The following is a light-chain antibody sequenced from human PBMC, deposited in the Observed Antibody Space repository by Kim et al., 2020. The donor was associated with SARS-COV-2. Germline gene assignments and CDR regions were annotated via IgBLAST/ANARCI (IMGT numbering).Light chain of an antibody. Sequence: DIVLTQSPDSLAVSLGERATINCKSSQSILHSSNNKNYLAWYHQQPGQPPKLLIYWASTRESGVPDRFSGSGSGRDFTLAISGLQAEDVGVYYCQHYYDSPHTFGQGTKLEI. V-gene: IGKV4-1*01. CDR3: QHYYDSPHT. CDR2: WAS. J-gene: IGKJ2*01. CDR1: QSILHSSNNKNY.